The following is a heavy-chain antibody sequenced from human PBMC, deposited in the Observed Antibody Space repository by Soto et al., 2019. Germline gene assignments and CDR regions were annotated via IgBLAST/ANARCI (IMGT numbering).Heavy chain of an antibody. D-gene: IGHD3-10*01. CDR1: GASISSGDYY. CDR3: ARAGTTMVRGVISGWFDP. CDR2: IYYSGST. Sequence: SETLSLTCTVSGASISSGDYYWSWIRQPPGKGLEWIGYIYYSGSTNYNPSLKSRVTISVDTSKNQFSLKLSSVTAADTAVYYCARAGTTMVRGVISGWFDPWGQGTLVTVSS. V-gene: IGHV4-61*08. J-gene: IGHJ5*02.